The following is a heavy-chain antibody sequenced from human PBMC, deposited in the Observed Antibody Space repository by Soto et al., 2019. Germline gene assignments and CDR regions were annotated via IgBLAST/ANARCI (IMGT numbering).Heavy chain of an antibody. J-gene: IGHJ4*02. V-gene: IGHV4-31*03. Sequence: QVQLQESGPGLVKPSQTLSLTCTVSGGSISSGGYYWSWIRQHPGKGLEWIGYINYRGSTYYNPSLKSRVTISVDTSKNQFSLKLSSVTAADTAVYYCARDFRSSGYGPLGYWGQGTLVTVSS. CDR1: GGSISSGGYY. CDR3: ARDFRSSGYGPLGY. D-gene: IGHD3-22*01. CDR2: INYRGST.